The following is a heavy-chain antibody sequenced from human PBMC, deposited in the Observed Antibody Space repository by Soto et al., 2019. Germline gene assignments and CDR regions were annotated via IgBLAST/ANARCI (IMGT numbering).Heavy chain of an antibody. CDR2: INSYNGNT. CDR3: ARGTGTYYYYGMDV. V-gene: IGHV1-18*01. J-gene: IGHJ6*02. CDR1: GYTFTSYG. Sequence: ASVKVSCKASGYTFTSYGISWVRQAPGQGLEWMGWINSYNGNTNYAQKFQGRVTITADKSTSTAYMELSSLRSEDTAVYYCARGTGTYYYYGMDVWGQGTTVTVSS. D-gene: IGHD3-9*01.